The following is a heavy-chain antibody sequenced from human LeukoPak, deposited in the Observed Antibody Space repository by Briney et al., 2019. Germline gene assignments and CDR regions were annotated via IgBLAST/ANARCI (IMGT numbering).Heavy chain of an antibody. CDR1: GYTFTSYK. CDR2: INPSDGSA. D-gene: IGHD1-26*01. CDR3: AKDGGTYSTDY. J-gene: IGHJ4*02. V-gene: IGHV1-46*01. Sequence: ASVKVSCKAFGYTFTSYKMHWVRQAPGQGLEWMGIINPSDGSARYAQTFQGRVSLTRDTSTSTLYMELSSLRSEDTAVYHCAKDGGTYSTDYWGQGTLVTVSS.